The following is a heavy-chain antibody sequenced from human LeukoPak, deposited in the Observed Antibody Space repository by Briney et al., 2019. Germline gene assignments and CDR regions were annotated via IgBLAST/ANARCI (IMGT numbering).Heavy chain of an antibody. J-gene: IGHJ6*03. V-gene: IGHV3-30*14. D-gene: IGHD3-10*01. Sequence: PGGSLRLSCAASGFTFSSYAMHWVRQAPGKGLEWVAVISYDGSNKYYADSVKGRFTISRDNSKNTLYLQMNSLRAEDTAVYYCARPFYGSGSYYTYYYYYMDVWGKGTTVTISS. CDR2: ISYDGSNK. CDR3: ARPFYGSGSYYTYYYYYMDV. CDR1: GFTFSSYA.